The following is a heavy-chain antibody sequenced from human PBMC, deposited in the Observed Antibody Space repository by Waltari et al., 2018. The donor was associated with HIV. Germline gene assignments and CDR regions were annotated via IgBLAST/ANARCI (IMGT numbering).Heavy chain of an antibody. V-gene: IGHV4-39*01. CDR1: GGSISSSSYY. CDR3: ARQVGSSWYGRNYYYYGMDV. CDR2: IYYSGST. J-gene: IGHJ6*02. D-gene: IGHD6-13*01. Sequence: QLQLQESGPGLVKPSETLSLTCTVSGGSISSSSYYWGWIRQPPGKGLEWIGSIYYSGSTYYNPSLKSRVTISVDTSKNQFSLKLSSVTAADTAVYYCARQVGSSWYGRNYYYYGMDVWGQGTTVTVSS.